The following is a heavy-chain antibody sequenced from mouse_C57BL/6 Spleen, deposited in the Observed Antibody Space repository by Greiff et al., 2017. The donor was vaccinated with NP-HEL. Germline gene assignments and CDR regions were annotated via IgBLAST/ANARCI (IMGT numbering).Heavy chain of an antibody. CDR1: GYAFSSSW. CDR3: ARSPITTVVAHWYFDV. CDR2: IYPGDGDT. D-gene: IGHD1-1*01. Sequence: VQLQQSGPELVKPGASVKISCKASGYAFSSSWMNWVKQRPGKGLEWIGRIYPGDGDTNYNGKFKGKATLTADKSSSTAYMQLSSLTSEDSAVYFCARSPITTVVAHWYFDVWGTGTTVTVSS. V-gene: IGHV1-82*01. J-gene: IGHJ1*03.